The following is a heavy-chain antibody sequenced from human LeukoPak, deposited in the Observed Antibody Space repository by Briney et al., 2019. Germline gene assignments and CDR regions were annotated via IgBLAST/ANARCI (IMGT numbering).Heavy chain of an antibody. CDR2: INWNGGST. CDR3: ARSSVTGAFDI. Sequence: GGSLRLSCAASGFTFDDYGMSWVRQAPGKGLEWVSGINWNGGSTGYADSVKGRFTISRDNAKNSLYLQMNSLRAEDMALYHCARSSVTGAFDIWGQGTMVTVSS. J-gene: IGHJ3*02. D-gene: IGHD6-19*01. V-gene: IGHV3-20*01. CDR1: GFTFDDYG.